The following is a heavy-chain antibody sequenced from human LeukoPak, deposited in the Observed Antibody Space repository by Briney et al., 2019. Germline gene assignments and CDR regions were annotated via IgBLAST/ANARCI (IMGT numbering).Heavy chain of an antibody. CDR3: ARDHLAAAAAFDY. V-gene: IGHV3-21*01. CDR2: ISSSSSYI. CDR1: GFTFSSYS. J-gene: IGHJ4*02. Sequence: GGSLRLSCAASGFTFSSYSMNWVRQAPGKGLEWVSSISSSSSYIYYADSVKGRFTISRDNAKNSLYLQMNSLRAEDTAVYYCARDHLAAAAAFDYWGQGTLVTVSS. D-gene: IGHD6-13*01.